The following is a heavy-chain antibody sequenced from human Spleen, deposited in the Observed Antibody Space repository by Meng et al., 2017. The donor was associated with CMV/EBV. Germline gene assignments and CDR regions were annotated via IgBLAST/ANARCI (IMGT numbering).Heavy chain of an antibody. CDR1: GFTFSSYW. CDR3: ARDELPGSCSSTSCPLFDY. D-gene: IGHD2-2*01. V-gene: IGHV3-7*01. J-gene: IGHJ4*02. CDR2: IKQDGSEK. Sequence: GESLKISCAASGFTFSSYWMSWVRQAPGKGLEWVANIKQDGSEKYYVDSVKGRFTISRDNAKNSLYLQMNSLRAEDTAVYYCARDELPGSCSSTSCPLFDYWGQGTLVTVSS.